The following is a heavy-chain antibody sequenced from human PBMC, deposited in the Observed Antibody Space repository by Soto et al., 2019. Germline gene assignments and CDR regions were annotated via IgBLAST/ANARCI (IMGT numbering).Heavy chain of an antibody. CDR3: ARLSIHSSGWYAPGWFDP. D-gene: IGHD6-19*01. J-gene: IGHJ5*02. V-gene: IGHV1-8*01. Sequence: QVQLVQSGAEVKKPGASVKVSCKASGYTFTSYDINWVRQATGQGLEWMGWMNPNSGNTGYAQKFQGRVTMTRNTSISTAYMELSSLRSEDTAVYYCARLSIHSSGWYAPGWFDPWGQGTLVTVSS. CDR2: MNPNSGNT. CDR1: GYTFTSYD.